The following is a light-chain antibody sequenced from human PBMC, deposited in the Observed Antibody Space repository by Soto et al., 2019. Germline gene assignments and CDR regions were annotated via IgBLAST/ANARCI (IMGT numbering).Light chain of an antibody. V-gene: IGLV2-23*01. CDR1: SSDVGGYIL. Sequence: QSVLTQPASVSGSPGQSITISCTGTSSDVGGYILVSWYQQELGKAPKLMIYEGSKRPSGVSNRFSGSKSGNTASLTISGLQAEDEAHYYCCSYVGGDTYLIFGGGTKLPVL. CDR3: CSYVGGDTYLI. J-gene: IGLJ2*01. CDR2: EGS.